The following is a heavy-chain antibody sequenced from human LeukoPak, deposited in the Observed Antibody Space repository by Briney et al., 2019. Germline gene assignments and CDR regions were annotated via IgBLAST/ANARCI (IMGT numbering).Heavy chain of an antibody. D-gene: IGHD3-22*01. CDR1: GFTFGSYA. V-gene: IGHV3-30-3*01. Sequence: PGRSLRLSCAASGFTFGSYAMHWVRKAPDKGLEWVAVMSYDGSNKYYADSVKGRFTIPRDNSKNTLYLQMNSLRAADTAVYYCARDVGYDSSGCDYWGQGTLVTVSS. CDR3: ARDVGYDSSGCDY. J-gene: IGHJ4*02. CDR2: MSYDGSNK.